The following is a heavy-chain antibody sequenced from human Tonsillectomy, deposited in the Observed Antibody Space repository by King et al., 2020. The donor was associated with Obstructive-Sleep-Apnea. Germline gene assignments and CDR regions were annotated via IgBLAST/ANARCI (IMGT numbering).Heavy chain of an antibody. D-gene: IGHD2-21*01. CDR2: IYYHRRT. CDR1: GGSISSYY. CDR3: AGWGGLFRGWFDP. V-gene: IGHV4-59*01. Sequence: QLQESGPGLVKPSETLSLTCTVSGGSISSYYWSWIRQPPGKGLEVFGYIYYHRRTNYNPSLKRRVTNSVDTSKNQFSLKLSSVTAADTTVYYCAGWGGLFRGWFDPWGQGTLVTVSS. J-gene: IGHJ5*02.